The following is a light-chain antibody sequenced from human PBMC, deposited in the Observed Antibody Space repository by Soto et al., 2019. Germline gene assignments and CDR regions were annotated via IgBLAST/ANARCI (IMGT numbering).Light chain of an antibody. CDR2: DAS. Sequence: EIVMTQSPVTLSVSPGERATLSCRASESVGSNLAWYQQKPGQPPRLLIYDASMRETGVPPRFSGSGSGTDFTLTINRVEPEDFAVYFCQQYAGSPRTFGQGTKVDI. J-gene: IGKJ1*01. V-gene: IGKV3-20*01. CDR1: ESVGSN. CDR3: QQYAGSPRT.